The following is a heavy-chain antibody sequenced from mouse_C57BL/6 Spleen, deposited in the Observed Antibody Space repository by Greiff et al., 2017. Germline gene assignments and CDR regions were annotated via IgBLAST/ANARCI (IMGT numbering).Heavy chain of an antibody. CDR1: GYTFTDYN. CDR2: VNPNNGGT. CDR3: ARSNDYDLAWLAY. D-gene: IGHD2-4*01. J-gene: IGHJ3*01. V-gene: IGHV1-18*01. Sequence: EVQLQESGPELVKPGASVKIPCKASGYTFTDYNMDWVKQSHGKSLEWIGDVNPNNGGTIYNQKFKGKATLTVDKSSSTAYMELRSLTSEDTAVYYCARSNDYDLAWLAYWGQGTLVTVSA.